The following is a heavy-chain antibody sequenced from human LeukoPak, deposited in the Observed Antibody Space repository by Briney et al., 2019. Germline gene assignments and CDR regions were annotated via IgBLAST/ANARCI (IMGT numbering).Heavy chain of an antibody. CDR2: TWYDGSNK. CDR1: GFTFSSYG. J-gene: IGHJ6*02. CDR3: ARDRTSSSPTPLYYYYGMDV. Sequence: GGSLRLSCAASGFTFSSYGMHWVRQAPGKGLEWVAVTWYDGSNKYYADSVKGRFTISRDNSKNTLYLQMNSLRAEDTAVYYCARDRTSSSPTPLYYYYGMDVWGQGTTVTVSS. D-gene: IGHD6-6*01. V-gene: IGHV3-33*01.